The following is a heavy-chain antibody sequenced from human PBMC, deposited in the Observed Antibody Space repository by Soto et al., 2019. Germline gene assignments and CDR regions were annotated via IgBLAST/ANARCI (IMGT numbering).Heavy chain of an antibody. CDR2: IKSKTDGGTT. D-gene: IGHD3-16*02. Sequence: GGSLRLSCAASGFTFSNAWMNWVRQAPGKGLEWVGRIKSKTDGGTTDYAAPVKGRFTISRDDSKNTLYLQMNSLKTEDTAVYYCTTDLRDRYPGSYYYYGMDVWGQGTTVTVSS. CDR3: TTDLRDRYPGSYYYYGMDV. V-gene: IGHV3-15*07. J-gene: IGHJ6*02. CDR1: GFTFSNAW.